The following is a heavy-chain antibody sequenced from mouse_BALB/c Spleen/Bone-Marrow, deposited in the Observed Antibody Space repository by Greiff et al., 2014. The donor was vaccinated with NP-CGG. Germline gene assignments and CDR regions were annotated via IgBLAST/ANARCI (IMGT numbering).Heavy chain of an antibody. Sequence: LQQSGSELVRPGASVKLSCKASGYTFTSYWMHWVKQRPGQGLEWIGNIYPGSGSTNYVEKFKSKATLTVDTSSSTAYMQLSSLTSEDSAVYYCTRRYEIYYAMDYWGQGTSVTVSS. CDR2: IYPGSGST. CDR1: GYTFTSYW. J-gene: IGHJ4*01. V-gene: IGHV1S22*01. CDR3: TRRYEIYYAMDY. D-gene: IGHD2-14*01.